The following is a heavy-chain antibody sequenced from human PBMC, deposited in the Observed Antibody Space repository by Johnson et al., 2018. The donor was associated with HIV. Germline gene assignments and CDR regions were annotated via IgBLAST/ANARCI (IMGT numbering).Heavy chain of an antibody. J-gene: IGHJ3*02. D-gene: IGHD2-2*01. CDR1: GFTFSSYG. CDR3: ARGDIVVVPAATRAQDAFDI. CDR2: IKQDGSEK. V-gene: IGHV3-7*01. Sequence: MQLVESGGGLVKPGRSLRLSCAASGFTFSSYGMHWVRQAPGKGLEWVANIKQDGSEKYYVDSVKGRFTISRDNAKNSLYLQMNSLRAEDTAVYYCARGDIVVVPAATRAQDAFDIWGQGTIVTVSS.